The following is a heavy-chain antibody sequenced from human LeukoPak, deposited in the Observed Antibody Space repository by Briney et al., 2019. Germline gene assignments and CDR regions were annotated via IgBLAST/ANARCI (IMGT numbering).Heavy chain of an antibody. CDR2: IYYSGST. CDR3: ASGTGQWLVFDY. D-gene: IGHD6-19*01. J-gene: IGHJ4*02. CDR1: GGSISSYY. Sequence: PSETLSLTCTVSGGSISSYYWSWIRQPPGKGLEWIGYIYYSGSTNYNPSLKSRVTISVDTSKNQFSLKLSSVPAAETAVYYCASGTGQWLVFDYWGQGTLVTVSS. V-gene: IGHV4-59*01.